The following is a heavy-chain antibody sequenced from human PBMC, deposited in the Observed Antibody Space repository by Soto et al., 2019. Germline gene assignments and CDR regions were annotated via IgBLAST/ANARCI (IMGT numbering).Heavy chain of an antibody. CDR3: ARQQYCGSSTCYDSLYYQYMDV. Sequence: SSETLSLTCAVYSGSFSGYYWSWIRQPPGKGLEWIGEINHSGNTKYNPSLKSRVTISVDTSKNQFSLKLSSVTAADTAVYFCARQQYCGSSTCYDSLYYQYMDVWGKGTMVTVSS. V-gene: IGHV4-34*01. CDR2: INHSGNT. CDR1: SGSFSGYY. D-gene: IGHD2-2*01. J-gene: IGHJ6*03.